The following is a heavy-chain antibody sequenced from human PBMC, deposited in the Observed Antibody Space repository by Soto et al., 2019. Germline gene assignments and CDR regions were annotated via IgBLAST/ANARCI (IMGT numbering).Heavy chain of an antibody. CDR1: GFRFSTYD. J-gene: IGHJ6*02. CDR3: VRQAKLTTVTANVGYYYGLDV. CDR2: MSGSGSGT. Sequence: DVQLLESGGGLVQPGGSLRLSCAASGFRFSTYDMSWVRQAPGKGLEWVSVMSGSGSGTYYADSVKGRFTISRDNSKNKLYLQMNSLRAEDTAVYYCVRQAKLTTVTANVGYYYGLDVWGQGTTVTVPS. D-gene: IGHD4-4*01. V-gene: IGHV3-23*01.